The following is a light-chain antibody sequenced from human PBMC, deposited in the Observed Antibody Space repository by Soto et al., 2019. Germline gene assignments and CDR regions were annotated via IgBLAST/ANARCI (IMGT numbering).Light chain of an antibody. CDR2: GSY. J-gene: IGLJ1*01. CDR1: SSNIGAGYD. CDR3: QSYDSNLSGYV. V-gene: IGLV1-40*01. Sequence: QSVLTQPPSVSGAPGQRVTISCTGSSSNIGAGYDVHWYQHLPGTAPKLLIYGSYNRPSGVPDRFSGSTSGTSASLAITGLQAEDEADFYCQSYDSNLSGYVFGTGTKVTVL.